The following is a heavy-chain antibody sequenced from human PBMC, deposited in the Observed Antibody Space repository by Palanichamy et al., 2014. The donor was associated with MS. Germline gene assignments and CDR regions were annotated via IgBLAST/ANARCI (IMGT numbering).Heavy chain of an antibody. J-gene: IGHJ4*02. CDR1: GFTVSSDY. CDR3: ARGQSREHSNTWYFDY. Sequence: EVQLVETGGGLIQPGGSLRLSCAASGFTVSSDYMSWVRQAPGKGLEWVSVIYSGGSTYYADSVKGRFTISRDNSKNTLYLQMNSLRAEDTAMYYCARGQSREHSNTWYFDYWGQGTLVTVSS. CDR2: IYSGGST. V-gene: IGHV3-53*02. D-gene: IGHD2-2*01.